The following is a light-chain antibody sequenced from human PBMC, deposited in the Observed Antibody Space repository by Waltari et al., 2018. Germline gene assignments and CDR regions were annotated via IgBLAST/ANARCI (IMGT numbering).Light chain of an antibody. V-gene: IGLV2-14*01. CDR3: TSYTTSTTVL. Sequence: QSALTQPASVSGSPGQPITISCTGTSSDIGGYDFVPWYQHYPGMAPKLMIYEVTNRPSGVSGRCSGSKSGTTASLTISGLQPEDEADYYCTSYTTSTTVLFGGGTKVTVL. CDR2: EVT. J-gene: IGLJ3*02. CDR1: SSDIGGYDF.